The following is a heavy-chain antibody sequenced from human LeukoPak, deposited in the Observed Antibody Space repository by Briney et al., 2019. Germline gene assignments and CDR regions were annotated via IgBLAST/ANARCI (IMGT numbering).Heavy chain of an antibody. V-gene: IGHV4-59*01. Sequence: SETLSLTCTVSGGSISSYYWSWIRQPPGKGLEWIGYVYYSGSTNYNPSLKSRVTISVDTSKNQFSLKLSSVTAADTAVYYCARDGYSSGWYLSGYFDYWGQGTLVTVSS. CDR3: ARDGYSSGWYLSGYFDY. CDR2: VYYSGST. J-gene: IGHJ4*02. D-gene: IGHD6-19*01. CDR1: GGSISSYY.